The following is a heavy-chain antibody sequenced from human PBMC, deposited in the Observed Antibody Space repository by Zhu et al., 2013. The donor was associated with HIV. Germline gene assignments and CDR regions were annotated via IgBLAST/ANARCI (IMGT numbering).Heavy chain of an antibody. CDR3: TGEVVSSGYHDY. J-gene: IGHJ4*02. D-gene: IGHD3-22*01. CDR1: GFTFGDYA. Sequence: EVQLVESGGGLVQPGRSLRLSCTASGFTFGDYAMSWVRQAPGKGLEWVGFIRSKAYGGTTEYAASVKGRFTISRDDSKSIAYLQMNSLKTEDTAVYYCTGEVVSSGYHDYWGQGTLVTVSS. CDR2: IRSKAYGGTT. V-gene: IGHV3-49*04.